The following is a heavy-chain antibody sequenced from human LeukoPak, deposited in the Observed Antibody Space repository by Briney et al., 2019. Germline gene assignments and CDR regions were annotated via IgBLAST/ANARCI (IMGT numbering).Heavy chain of an antibody. CDR3: ARLDCSGGSCYYY. J-gene: IGHJ4*02. V-gene: IGHV7-4-1*02. Sequence: GASVKVSCKASGYTFTNYGMNWVRQAPGQGLEWMGWINTNTGNPTYAQGFAGRFVFSLDTSVSTAYLQISSLKADDTAVYYCARLDCSGGSCYYYWGQGTLVTVSS. CDR1: GYTFTNYG. CDR2: INTNTGNP. D-gene: IGHD2-15*01.